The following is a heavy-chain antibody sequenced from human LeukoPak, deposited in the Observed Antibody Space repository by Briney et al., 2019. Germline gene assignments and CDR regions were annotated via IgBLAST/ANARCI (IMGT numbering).Heavy chain of an antibody. CDR2: IYYSGST. Sequence: SETLSLTCTVSGGSISSSSYYWGWIRQPPGKGLEWIGSIYYSGSTYYNPSLRSRVTISVDTSKNQFSLKLSSVTAADTAVYYCARHGWLQFPHDAFDIWGQGTMVTVSS. J-gene: IGHJ3*02. CDR3: ARHGWLQFPHDAFDI. D-gene: IGHD5-24*01. CDR1: GGSISSSSYY. V-gene: IGHV4-39*01.